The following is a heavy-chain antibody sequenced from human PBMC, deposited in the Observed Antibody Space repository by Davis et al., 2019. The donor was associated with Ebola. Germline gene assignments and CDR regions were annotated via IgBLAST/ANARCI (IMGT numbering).Heavy chain of an antibody. CDR3: TRRGDFGGNSVDY. V-gene: IGHV3-53*01. CDR1: GFTFSSYS. CDR2: IYRGGRT. J-gene: IGHJ4*02. D-gene: IGHD4-23*01. Sequence: GGSLRLSCAASGFTFSSYSMNWVRQAPGKGLEWVSVIYRGGRTYYADSVKGRFTISRDNSKNTLYLQMNSLRAEDTAVYYCTRRGDFGGNSVDYWGQGTLVTVSS.